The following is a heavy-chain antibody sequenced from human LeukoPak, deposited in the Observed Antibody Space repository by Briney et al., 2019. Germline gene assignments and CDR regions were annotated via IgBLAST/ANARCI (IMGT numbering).Heavy chain of an antibody. D-gene: IGHD2-15*01. Sequence: ASVKVSCMVSGYTLTELSMHWGRQALGKGVEWMGGFYPEDGETIYAQKFRGRGTMTEDTSTDTAYMELSSLRSEDTAVYYCATTIVVVVAATRTDAFDIWGQGTMVTVSS. V-gene: IGHV1-24*01. CDR3: ATTIVVVVAATRTDAFDI. CDR2: FYPEDGET. CDR1: GYTLTELS. J-gene: IGHJ3*02.